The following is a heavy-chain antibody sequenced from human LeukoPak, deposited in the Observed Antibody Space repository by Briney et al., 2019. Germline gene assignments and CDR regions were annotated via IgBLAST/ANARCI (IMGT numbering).Heavy chain of an antibody. CDR2: IYYSGST. D-gene: IGHD1-7*01. Sequence: SETLSLTCTVSGGSISSSSYYWGWIRQPPGKGLEWIGSIYYSGSTYYNPSLKSRVTISVDTSKNQFSLKLSSVTAADTAVYYCARVSYGITGTTFDPWGQGTLVTVSS. CDR3: ARVSYGITGTTFDP. J-gene: IGHJ5*02. CDR1: GGSISSSSYY. V-gene: IGHV4-39*07.